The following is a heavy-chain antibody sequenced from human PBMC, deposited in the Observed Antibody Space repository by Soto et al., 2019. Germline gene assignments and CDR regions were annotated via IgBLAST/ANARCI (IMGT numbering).Heavy chain of an antibody. Sequence: SETLSLTFTVSGGSISSGGYYWSWIRQHPGKGLEWIGYIYYSGSTYYNPSLKSRVTISVDTSKNQFSLKLSSVTAADTAVYYCASLPVFRDGYSRGRNAFDIWGQGTMVTVSS. CDR2: IYYSGST. V-gene: IGHV4-31*03. CDR1: GGSISSGGYY. J-gene: IGHJ3*02. CDR3: ASLPVFRDGYSRGRNAFDI. D-gene: IGHD5-18*01.